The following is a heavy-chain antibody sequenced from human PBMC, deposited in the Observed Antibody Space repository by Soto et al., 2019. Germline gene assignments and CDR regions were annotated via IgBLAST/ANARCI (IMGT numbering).Heavy chain of an antibody. CDR1: GGSISSGDYY. CDR2: INYSEST. D-gene: IGHD3-10*01. V-gene: IGHV4-30-4*01. J-gene: IGHJ4*02. Sequence: SETLSLTCTVSGGSISSGDYYWTWSRQTPGRGLEYIGYINYSESTYYNPSLQSRFTISIDTSKNQFSLKLSSVTAADTAVYYCARGDSTMAFPYSWGQGTLVTVSS. CDR3: ARGDSTMAFPYS.